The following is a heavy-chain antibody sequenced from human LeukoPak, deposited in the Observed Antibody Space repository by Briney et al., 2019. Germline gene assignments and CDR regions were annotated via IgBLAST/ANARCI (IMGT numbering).Heavy chain of an antibody. J-gene: IGHJ4*02. CDR3: AKPVDSSGYYIFDY. Sequence: ASVKVSCKASGYTFTSYAMNWVRQAPGQGLEWMGWINTNTGNPTYAQGFTGRFVFSLDTSVSTAYLQICSLKAEDTAVYYCAKPVDSSGYYIFDYWGQGTLVTVSS. D-gene: IGHD3-22*01. V-gene: IGHV7-4-1*01. CDR1: GYTFTSYA. CDR2: INTNTGNP.